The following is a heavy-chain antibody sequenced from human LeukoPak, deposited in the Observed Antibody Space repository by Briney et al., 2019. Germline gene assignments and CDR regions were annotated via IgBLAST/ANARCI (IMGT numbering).Heavy chain of an antibody. D-gene: IGHD6-13*01. Sequence: ASVTVSCKASGYRFTDYYILWARQAPGQGPEWMGWINPNSGGTNYAQNFKGRVTMTRDTSISTAYMELTSLTSDDTAVYYCASATGYSSSQAKIDYWGQGTLVTVSS. J-gene: IGHJ4*02. CDR1: GYRFTDYY. CDR3: ASATGYSSSQAKIDY. V-gene: IGHV1-2*02. CDR2: INPNSGGT.